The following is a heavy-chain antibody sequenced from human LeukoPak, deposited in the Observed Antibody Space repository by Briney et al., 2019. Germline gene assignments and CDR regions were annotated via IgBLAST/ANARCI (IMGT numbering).Heavy chain of an antibody. D-gene: IGHD2-21*02. Sequence: GGSLRLSCVASEFDFFSYGMQWVRQAPGKGLVWVSRIFTDGSTTSYADPVKGRFTISRDNAKNTLYLEMKSLRVEDTAVYYCARELPMEVTLDSWGQGTLVTVSP. CDR3: ARELPMEVTLDS. V-gene: IGHV3-74*01. J-gene: IGHJ5*01. CDR1: EFDFFSYG. CDR2: IFTDGSTT.